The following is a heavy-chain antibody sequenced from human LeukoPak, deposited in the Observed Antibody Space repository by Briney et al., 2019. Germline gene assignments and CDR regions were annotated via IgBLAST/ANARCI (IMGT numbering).Heavy chain of an antibody. Sequence: SVKVSCKASGGTFSSYAMSWVRQAPGQGLEWMGRIIPILGIANYAQKFQGSVTITADKSTSTAYMELSSLRSEDTAVYYCAREDGGYCSGGSCRGWFDPWGQGTLVTVSS. J-gene: IGHJ5*02. CDR3: AREDGGYCSGGSCRGWFDP. CDR1: GGTFSSYA. V-gene: IGHV1-69*04. D-gene: IGHD2-15*01. CDR2: IIPILGIA.